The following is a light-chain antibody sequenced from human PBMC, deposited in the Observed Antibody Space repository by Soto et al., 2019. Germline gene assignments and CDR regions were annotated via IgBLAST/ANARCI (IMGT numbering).Light chain of an antibody. Sequence: DIQMTQSPSSVSASVGDRVTITCRAGQGITNRLAWYQQKPGKAPKLLIYEASSLQSGVPSRISGSGSGTDFTLTISSLQPEDFATYYCQQANSFPITFGQGTRLEIK. CDR3: QQANSFPIT. V-gene: IGKV1D-12*01. CDR2: EAS. J-gene: IGKJ5*01. CDR1: QGITNR.